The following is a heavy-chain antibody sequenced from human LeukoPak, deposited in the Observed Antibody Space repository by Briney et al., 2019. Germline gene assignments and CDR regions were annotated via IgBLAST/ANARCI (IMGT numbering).Heavy chain of an antibody. Sequence: PGGSLRLSCAASGFTISNSAMSWVRQAPGKGLDWVSIITDNGAHTFYADSVKGRFTISRDNSKNTLYLQMNSLRAEDTAVYYCAKDTYYYGSGSYSDYWGQGTLVAVSS. V-gene: IGHV3-23*01. CDR1: GFTISNSA. D-gene: IGHD3-10*01. J-gene: IGHJ4*02. CDR2: ITDNGAHT. CDR3: AKDTYYYGSGSYSDY.